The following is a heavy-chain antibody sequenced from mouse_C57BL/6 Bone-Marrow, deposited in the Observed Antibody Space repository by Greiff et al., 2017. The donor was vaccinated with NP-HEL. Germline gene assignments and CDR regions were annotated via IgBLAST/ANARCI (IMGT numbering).Heavy chain of an antibody. J-gene: IGHJ2*01. CDR2: IYPGSGST. CDR1: GYTFTSYW. D-gene: IGHD4-1*01. CDR3: ARAGDWEEYFDY. V-gene: IGHV1-55*01. Sequence: QVQLQQSGAELVKPGASVKMSCKASGYTFTSYWITWVKQRPGQGLEWIGDIYPGSGSTNYNEKFKSKATLTVDTSSSTACMQLSSLTSEDSAVYYCARAGDWEEYFDYWGQGTTLTVSS.